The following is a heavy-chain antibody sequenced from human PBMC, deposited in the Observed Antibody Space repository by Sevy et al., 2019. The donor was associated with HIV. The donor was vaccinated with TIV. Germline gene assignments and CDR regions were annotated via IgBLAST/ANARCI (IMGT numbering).Heavy chain of an antibody. J-gene: IGHJ6*02. CDR1: GFIFSDFY. V-gene: IGHV3-11*01. CDR2: ISSRGTTI. CDR3: ARDCSSTSCLWGLDV. Sequence: GGSLRLSCAASGFIFSDFYMSWVRQAPGKGLGWISYISSRGTTIYYADSVKGRFTISRDNAKNSLYLQMNSLRVEDTAVYYCARDCSSTSCLWGLDVWGQGTAVTVSS. D-gene: IGHD2-2*01.